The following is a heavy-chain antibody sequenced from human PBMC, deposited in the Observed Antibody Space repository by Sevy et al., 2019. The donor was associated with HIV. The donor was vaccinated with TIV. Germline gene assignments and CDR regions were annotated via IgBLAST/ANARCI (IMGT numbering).Heavy chain of an antibody. CDR3: SRDLRLRGYSYGCFDY. D-gene: IGHD5-18*01. V-gene: IGHV1-2*02. Sequence: ASVKVSCKASGYTFTGQYIHWVRQAPGQGLEWMGWINPISGDTKYAQEFKGRVTMTRDTSISTAYMELSGLKSDDTAVYYCSRDLRLRGYSYGCFDYWGQGPLVTVSS. J-gene: IGHJ4*02. CDR1: GYTFTGQY. CDR2: INPISGDT.